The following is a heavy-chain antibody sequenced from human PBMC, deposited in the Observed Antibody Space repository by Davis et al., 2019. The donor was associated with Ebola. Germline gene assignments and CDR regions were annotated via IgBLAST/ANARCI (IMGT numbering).Heavy chain of an antibody. J-gene: IGHJ4*02. V-gene: IGHV4-34*01. CDR2: INHSGST. CDR1: GGSFSGYY. Sequence: MPSETLSLTCAVYGGSFSGYYWSWIRQPPGKGLEWIGEINHSGSTNYNPSLKSRVTISVDTSKNQSSLKLRSVTAADTAVYYCARGKTYSVYWGQGTLVTVSS. CDR3: ARGKTYSVY.